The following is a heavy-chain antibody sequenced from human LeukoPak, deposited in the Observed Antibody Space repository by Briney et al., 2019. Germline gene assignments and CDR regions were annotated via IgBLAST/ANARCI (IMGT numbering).Heavy chain of an antibody. CDR1: GGSISSSSYY. Sequence: SETLSLTCTVFGGSISSSSYYWGWIRQPPGKGLEWIGSIYYSGSTNYNPSLKSRVTISVDTSKNQFSLKLSSVTAADTAVYYCARGPLAARQNEFDPWGQGTLVTVSS. V-gene: IGHV4-39*07. D-gene: IGHD6-13*01. CDR3: ARGPLAARQNEFDP. J-gene: IGHJ5*02. CDR2: IYYSGST.